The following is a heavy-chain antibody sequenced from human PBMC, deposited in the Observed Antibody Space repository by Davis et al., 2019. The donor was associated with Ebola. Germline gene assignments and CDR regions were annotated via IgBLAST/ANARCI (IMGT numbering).Heavy chain of an antibody. V-gene: IGHV3-33*01. CDR1: GFTFSSYG. Sequence: GESLKISCAASGFTFSSYGMHWVRQAPGKGLEWVAVIWYDGSNKYYADSVKGRFTISRDNSKNTLYLQMNSLRAEDTAVYYCARDSAAYCSGGSCYDWFDPWGQGTQVTVSS. CDR2: IWYDGSNK. D-gene: IGHD2-15*01. J-gene: IGHJ5*02. CDR3: ARDSAAYCSGGSCYDWFDP.